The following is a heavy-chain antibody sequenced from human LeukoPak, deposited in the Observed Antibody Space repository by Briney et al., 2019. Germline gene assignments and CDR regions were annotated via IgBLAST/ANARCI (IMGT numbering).Heavy chain of an antibody. CDR2: VNTYNQDT. D-gene: IGHD1-1*01. Sequence: ASVKVSCKASGYTFTGYYMHWVRQAPGQGLEWMGWVNTYNQDTNFALKFQGRVTMTTDTSTTTAYMEVRSLRSDDTAVYFCAQTPVPNPSYAFDIWGQGTLVTVSS. CDR1: GYTFTGYY. CDR3: AQTPVPNPSYAFDI. V-gene: IGHV1-18*04. J-gene: IGHJ3*02.